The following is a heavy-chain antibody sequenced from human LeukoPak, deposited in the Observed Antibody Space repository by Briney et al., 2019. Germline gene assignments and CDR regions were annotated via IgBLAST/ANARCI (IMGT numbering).Heavy chain of an antibody. V-gene: IGHV3-30*04. D-gene: IGHD6-19*01. CDR2: ISYDGSNK. CDR3: ARDHPIHSSGDNWFDP. CDR1: GFTFSSYA. J-gene: IGHJ5*02. Sequence: GRSLRLSCAASGFTFSSYAMHWVRQAPGKGLEWVAVISYDGSNKYYADSVKGRFTISRDNSKNTLYLQMNSLRAEDTAVYYCARDHPIHSSGDNWFDPWGQGTLVTVSS.